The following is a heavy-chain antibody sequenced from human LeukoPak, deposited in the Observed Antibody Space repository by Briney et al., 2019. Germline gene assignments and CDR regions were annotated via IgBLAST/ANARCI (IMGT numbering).Heavy chain of an antibody. V-gene: IGHV3-7*01. CDR3: ANLNSFYCSGIRCNPNWFDP. Sequence: GGSLRLSCAASGFTSSSYWMSWVRQAPGKGLEWVANIKEDGSEKYYVDSVKGRFTISRDNAKNSLSLQMNSLRAEDTAVYYCANLNSFYCSGIRCNPNWFDPWGQGTLVTVSS. J-gene: IGHJ5*02. D-gene: IGHD2-15*01. CDR2: IKEDGSEK. CDR1: GFTSSSYW.